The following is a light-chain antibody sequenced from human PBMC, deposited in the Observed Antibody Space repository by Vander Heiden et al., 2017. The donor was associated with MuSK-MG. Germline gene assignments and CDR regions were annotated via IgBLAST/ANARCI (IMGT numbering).Light chain of an antibody. CDR2: SNN. J-gene: IGLJ1*01. Sequence: QSVLTPPPSASGPPGPRVTISCSGSSSNMGSNYVYGYQQLPGTAPKLLIYSNNQRPSGVPDRFSGSKSGTSASLAISGLRSEDEADYYCAAWDDSLSGYVFGTGTKVTVL. V-gene: IGLV1-47*02. CDR3: AAWDDSLSGYV. CDR1: SSNMGSNY.